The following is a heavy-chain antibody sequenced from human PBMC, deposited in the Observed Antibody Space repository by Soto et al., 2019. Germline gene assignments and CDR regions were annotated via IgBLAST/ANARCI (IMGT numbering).Heavy chain of an antibody. J-gene: IGHJ6*02. Sequence: PGGSLRLSCAASGFTFSSYSMNWVRQAPGKGLEWVSSISSSSSYIYNADSVKGRFTISRDNAKNSLYLQMNSLRAEDTAVYYCARGTEGYDFWSGLPYGMDVWGQGTTVTVSS. CDR3: ARGTEGYDFWSGLPYGMDV. D-gene: IGHD3-3*01. CDR1: GFTFSSYS. V-gene: IGHV3-21*01. CDR2: ISSSSSYI.